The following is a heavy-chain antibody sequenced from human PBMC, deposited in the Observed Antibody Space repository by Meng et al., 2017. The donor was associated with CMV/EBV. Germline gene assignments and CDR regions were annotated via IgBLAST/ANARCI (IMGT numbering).Heavy chain of an antibody. J-gene: IGHJ6*02. CDR1: GYTFTSYD. CDR3: ARGAAPYYDFWSGYYLWGFYYGMDV. D-gene: IGHD3-3*01. Sequence: ASVKVSCKASGYTFTSYDINWVRQATGQGLEWIGWMNPNSGNTGYAQKFQGRVTMNRNTSISTAYMELSSLRSEDTAVYYCARGAAPYYDFWSGYYLWGFYYGMDVWGQGTTVTVSS. V-gene: IGHV1-8*01. CDR2: MNPNSGNT.